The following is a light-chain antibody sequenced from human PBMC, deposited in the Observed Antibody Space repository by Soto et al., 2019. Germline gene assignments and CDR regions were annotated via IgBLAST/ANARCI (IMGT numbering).Light chain of an antibody. CDR2: WAA. Sequence: DIVMTQSPDSLAVSLCERATIKCKSSQSVLYSSNNKNYLAWYQQKPGQPPKLLIYWAATRESGVPDRFSGSGSGTDFTLTISSLPAEDVAVYYCQQYYSTPMYTFGQGTKLEIK. CDR3: QQYYSTPMYT. J-gene: IGKJ2*01. CDR1: QSVLYSSNNKNY. V-gene: IGKV4-1*01.